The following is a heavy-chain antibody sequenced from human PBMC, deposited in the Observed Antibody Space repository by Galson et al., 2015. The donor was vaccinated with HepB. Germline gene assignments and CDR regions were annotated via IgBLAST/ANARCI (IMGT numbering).Heavy chain of an antibody. CDR3: ARAEYSSGQMTYYFDY. Sequence: CAISGDSVSSNSAAWNWIRQSPSRGLEWLGRTYYRSKWYNDYAVSVKSRITINPDTSKNQFSLQLNSVTPEDTAVYYCARAEYSSGQMTYYFDYWGQGTLVTVSS. CDR1: GDSVSSNSAA. D-gene: IGHD6-19*01. J-gene: IGHJ4*02. CDR2: TYYRSKWYN. V-gene: IGHV6-1*01.